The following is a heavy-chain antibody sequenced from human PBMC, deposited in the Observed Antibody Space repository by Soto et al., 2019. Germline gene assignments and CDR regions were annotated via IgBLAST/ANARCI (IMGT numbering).Heavy chain of an antibody. CDR2: ISYDGSEK. CDR1: GFSFRNFG. D-gene: IGHD3-22*01. J-gene: IGHJ4*02. Sequence: PGGSLRLSCAASGFSFRNFGMHWVRQAPGKGLEWVAVISYDGSEKDYADSVEGRLTISRDNSKYAVDLQMNSLRVEDTAVYYCAKNFDSSGDLFYFDYWAREPWSPSPQ. V-gene: IGHV3-30*18. CDR3: AKNFDSSGDLFYFDY.